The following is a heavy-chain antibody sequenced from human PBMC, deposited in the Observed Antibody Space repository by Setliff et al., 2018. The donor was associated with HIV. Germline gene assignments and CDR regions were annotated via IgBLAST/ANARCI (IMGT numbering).Heavy chain of an antibody. CDR3: AKDQGRLGSYSYFYYMDL. V-gene: IGHV3-48*01. CDR1: GFTFSAYS. Sequence: GGSLRLSCAASGFTFSAYSMNWVRQAPGKGLEWISYISSSGVMYYADSVRGRFTISRDNSRNTMFLQMNSLGADDTAVYFCAKDQGRLGSYSYFYYMDLWGKGTTVTVSS. CDR2: ISSSGVM. J-gene: IGHJ6*03. D-gene: IGHD3-16*01.